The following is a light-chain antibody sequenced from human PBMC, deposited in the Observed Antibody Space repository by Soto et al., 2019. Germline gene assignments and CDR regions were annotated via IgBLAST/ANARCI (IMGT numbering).Light chain of an antibody. CDR2: TND. V-gene: IGLV1-44*01. CDR1: SSNIGTSS. CDR3: AVWDDSLNGHV. J-gene: IGLJ1*01. Sequence: QSALTQPPSASGTPGQTVTISCSGSSSNIGTSSVHWYKHLPGTAPKPLIYTNDQRPSGVPDRFSGSKSGTSASLAISGLQSEDEADYYCAVWDDSLNGHVFGAGTKVTAL.